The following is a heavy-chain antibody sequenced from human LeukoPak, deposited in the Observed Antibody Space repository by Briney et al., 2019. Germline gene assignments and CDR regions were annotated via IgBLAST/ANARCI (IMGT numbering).Heavy chain of an antibody. CDR2: ISSSSSYI. Sequence: GGSLRLSCAAYGFTLSSHSMNWVRQAPGKGMEWVSSISSSSSYIHSADSVKGRFTISRDNAKNSLYLQMNSLRAEDTAVYYCARDLYDSGAYSSPIDYWGQGTLVTVSS. CDR1: GFTLSSHS. J-gene: IGHJ4*02. V-gene: IGHV3-21*01. D-gene: IGHD3-22*01. CDR3: ARDLYDSGAYSSPIDY.